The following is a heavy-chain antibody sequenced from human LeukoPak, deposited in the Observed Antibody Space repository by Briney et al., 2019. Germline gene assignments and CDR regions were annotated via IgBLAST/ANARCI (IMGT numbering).Heavy chain of an antibody. D-gene: IGHD3-10*01. CDR2: IRSKAYGGTT. CDR1: GFTFGDYA. J-gene: IGHJ4*02. V-gene: IGHV3-49*04. Sequence: GGSLRLSCTASGFTFGDYAMSWVRQAPGKGLEWVGFIRSKAYGGTTEYAASVKGRFTISRDDSKSIAYLQMNSLKTEDTAVYYCTRDPNVLLWFGEFSPDWGQGTLVTVSS. CDR3: TRDPNVLLWFGEFSPD.